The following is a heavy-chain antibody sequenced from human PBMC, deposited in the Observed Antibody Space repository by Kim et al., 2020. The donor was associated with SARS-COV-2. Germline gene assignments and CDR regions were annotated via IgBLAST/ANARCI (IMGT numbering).Heavy chain of an antibody. CDR3: AMIVVVIKEIDAFDI. CDR1: GFTFGDYA. Sequence: GGSLRLSCTASGFTFGDYAMSWVRQAPGKGLAWVGFIRSKAHGGTTEYAASVKGRFTISRDDSKSIPYLKMNSLKTEDTAVYYCAMIVVVIKEIDAFDIWGQGTLATVSS. D-gene: IGHD3-22*01. V-gene: IGHV3-49*04. J-gene: IGHJ3*02. CDR2: IRSKAHGGTT.